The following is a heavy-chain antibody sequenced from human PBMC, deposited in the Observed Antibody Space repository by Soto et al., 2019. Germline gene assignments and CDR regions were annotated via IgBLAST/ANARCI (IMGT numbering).Heavy chain of an antibody. CDR1: GFTFSSYA. J-gene: IGHJ4*02. CDR3: ARMYFDSSAYYPFDY. Sequence: GGSLRLSCAASGFTFSSYAMHWVRQAPGKGLEWVAVISYEGSNKNYADSVKGRLTISRDNSKNTLYLQMNSLRPEDTAVYYCARMYFDSSAYYPFDYWGQGTLVTVSS. D-gene: IGHD3-22*01. CDR2: ISYEGSNK. V-gene: IGHV3-30-3*01.